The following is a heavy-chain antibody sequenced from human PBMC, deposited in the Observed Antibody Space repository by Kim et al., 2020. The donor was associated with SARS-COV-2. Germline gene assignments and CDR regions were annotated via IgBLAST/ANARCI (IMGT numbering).Heavy chain of an antibody. CDR2: T. D-gene: IGHD3-10*01. CDR3: TTLPGRDAFDI. Sequence: TSYAQKFQDRVTMTRDTSTSTVYMELSSLRSEDTAVYYCTTLPGRDAFDIWGQGTMVTVSS. J-gene: IGHJ3*02. V-gene: IGHV1-46*01.